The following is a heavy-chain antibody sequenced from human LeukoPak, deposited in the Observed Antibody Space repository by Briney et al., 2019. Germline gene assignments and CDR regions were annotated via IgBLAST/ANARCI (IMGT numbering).Heavy chain of an antibody. CDR3: AREGLSGWYYFDY. J-gene: IGHJ4*02. CDR1: GFTFGDYA. Sequence: GGSLRLSCAASGFTFGDYAMSWFRQAPGKGLEWVGFIRSKAYGGTTEYAASVKGRFTISRDDSKSIAYLQMNSLRAEDTAVYYCAREGLSGWYYFDYWGQGTLVTVSS. D-gene: IGHD6-19*01. CDR2: IRSKAYGGTT. V-gene: IGHV3-49*03.